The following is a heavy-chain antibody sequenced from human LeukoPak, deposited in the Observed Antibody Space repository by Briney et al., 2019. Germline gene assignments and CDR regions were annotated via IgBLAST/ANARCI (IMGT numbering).Heavy chain of an antibody. CDR2: ISHTGGI. J-gene: IGHJ4*02. CDR1: GGSFSGHS. V-gene: IGHV4-34*01. CDR3: ARHVHVSMIVVILSDYFDY. D-gene: IGHD3-22*01. Sequence: SETLSLTCAVYGGSFSGHSWSWIRQAPGKGLEWIGEISHTGGINYNPSLESRVTISADTSKNQFSLRLTSVTAADTAVYYCARHVHVSMIVVILSDYFDYWGRGTLVSVSS.